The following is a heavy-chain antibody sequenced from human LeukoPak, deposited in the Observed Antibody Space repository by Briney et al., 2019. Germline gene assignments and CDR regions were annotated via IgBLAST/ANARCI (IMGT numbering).Heavy chain of an antibody. CDR2: ISYDGSDK. CDR3: ARDVTISGNNWFDP. V-gene: IGHV3-33*01. D-gene: IGHD5-24*01. CDR1: GFTFSSYG. J-gene: IGHJ5*02. Sequence: GGPLRLSCAASGFTFSSYGIHWVRQAPGKGLEWVAFISYDGSDKSYADSVMGRFTISRDNSKNMLYLQMSSLRAEDTAVFYCARDVTISGNNWFDPWGQGTLVTVSS.